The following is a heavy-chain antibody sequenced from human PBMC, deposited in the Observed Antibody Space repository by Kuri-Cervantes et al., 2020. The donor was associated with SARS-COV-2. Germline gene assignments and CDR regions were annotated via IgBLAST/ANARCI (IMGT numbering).Heavy chain of an antibody. J-gene: IGHJ6*02. CDR3: TRLRGFGPLLHGLDV. D-gene: IGHD6-25*01. Sequence: GEFLKIFCSASGFTFGDHAMSWFRQAPGKGLEWVGFIRSNSHGGAAESAASVKGRFTISRDDSKSIAYLQMNSLKTEDTAVYYCTRLRGFGPLLHGLDVWGQGTTVTVSS. CDR2: IRSNSHGGAA. CDR1: GFTFGDHA. V-gene: IGHV3-49*03.